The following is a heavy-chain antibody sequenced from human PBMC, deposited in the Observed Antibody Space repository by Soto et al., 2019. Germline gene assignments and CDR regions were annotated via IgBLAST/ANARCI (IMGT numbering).Heavy chain of an antibody. CDR3: ASEDDYGDQNFDY. V-gene: IGHV1-69*02. D-gene: IGHD4-17*01. CDR2: IIPILGIA. J-gene: IGHJ4*02. CDR1: GGTFSSYT. Sequence: QVQLVQSGAEVKKPGSSVKVSCKASGGTFSSYTISWVRQAPGQGLEWMGRIIPILGIANYAQKFQGRVTIPADKSTSTAYMELSSLRSEDTAVYYCASEDDYGDQNFDYWGQGTLVTVSS.